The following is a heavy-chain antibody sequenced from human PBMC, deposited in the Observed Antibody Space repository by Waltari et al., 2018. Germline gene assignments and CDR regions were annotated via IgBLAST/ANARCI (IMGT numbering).Heavy chain of an antibody. J-gene: IGHJ6*02. Sequence: QEQVVQSGAEVKKSGASVKVTCKASVLTFSRRAINWVRKAAGQGLEWMGWINPKSGKTGYAQKFQGRVTITGNTSINTVYMEVSSLGSEDTAVYYCVSTTFCSGTSCPMGVWGQGTTVTVSS. CDR2: INPKSGKT. CDR3: VSTTFCSGTSCPMGV. CDR1: VLTFSRRA. V-gene: IGHV1-8*03. D-gene: IGHD2-2*01.